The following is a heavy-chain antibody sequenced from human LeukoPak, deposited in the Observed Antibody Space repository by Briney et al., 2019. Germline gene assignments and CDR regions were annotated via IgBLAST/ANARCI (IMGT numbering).Heavy chain of an antibody. Sequence: PGGSLRLSCAASGFSFSSFGMHWVRQAPGKGLEWVAVISYDGPNKYYADSVKGRFTISRDNSKNTLYLQMNSLRAEDTAVYYCAKARYFDWLDDYWGQGTLVTVSS. J-gene: IGHJ4*02. CDR2: ISYDGPNK. D-gene: IGHD3-9*01. V-gene: IGHV3-30*18. CDR3: AKARYFDWLDDY. CDR1: GFSFSSFG.